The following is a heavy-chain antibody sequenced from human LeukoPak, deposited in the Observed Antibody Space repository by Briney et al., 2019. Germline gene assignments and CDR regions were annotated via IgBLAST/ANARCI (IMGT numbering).Heavy chain of an antibody. D-gene: IGHD5-18*01. V-gene: IGHV4-38-2*02. J-gene: IGHJ6*03. Sequence: SGTLSLTCTVSGYSLSSGYYWGWVRPPPGKGLEWIGSIYYSGRTFYNPSLKSPVTISVVTSKHQFSLKLSSVTAADTAVYYCARTTEGGYTYNYFYYYYMAVWGKGTTVTISS. CDR2: IYYSGRT. CDR3: ARTTEGGYTYNYFYYYYMAV. CDR1: GYSLSSGYY.